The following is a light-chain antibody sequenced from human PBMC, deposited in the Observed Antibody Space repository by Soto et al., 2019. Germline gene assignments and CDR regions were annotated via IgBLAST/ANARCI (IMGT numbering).Light chain of an antibody. Sequence: EIVLTQSPATLSLSPGERATLSCRASQSVSSYLAWYHQKPAQAPRLLIYDASNRATGIPARFSGSGSGTDFTLTISSLEPEDFAVYYCQQRSNWPSFGQGTRLEIK. J-gene: IGKJ5*01. CDR2: DAS. CDR1: QSVSSY. V-gene: IGKV3-11*01. CDR3: QQRSNWPS.